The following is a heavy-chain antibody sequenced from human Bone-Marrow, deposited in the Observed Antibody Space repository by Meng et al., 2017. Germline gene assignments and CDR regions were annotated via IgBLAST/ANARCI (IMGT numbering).Heavy chain of an antibody. CDR1: GFTFTDYF. D-gene: IGHD3-10*01. V-gene: IGHV1-2*02. J-gene: IGHJ4*02. Sequence: ASVKVSCKASGFTFTDYFIHWVRQAPGQGLEWMGWINPNTGGTDYAQKFQGRVTMTRDTSISAAYMGLSGLRSDDTAVFYCARVEAFGDFGFDYWGQGTLVTVSS. CDR2: INPNTGGT. CDR3: ARVEAFGDFGFDY.